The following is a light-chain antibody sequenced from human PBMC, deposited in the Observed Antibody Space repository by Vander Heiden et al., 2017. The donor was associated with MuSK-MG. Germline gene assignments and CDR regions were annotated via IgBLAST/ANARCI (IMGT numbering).Light chain of an antibody. V-gene: IGLV2-14*01. CDR1: SDDVGGYEY. Sequence: QSALTQPASVSGSPGQSITISCTGTSDDVGGYEYVSWYRQHPGKAPKVIIYDVSNRPSGVSNRFSGSKSGNTASLTISGLQAEDEADYDCSSYTISNTLVVFGGGTKLTVL. CDR2: DVS. J-gene: IGLJ3*02. CDR3: SSYTISNTLVV.